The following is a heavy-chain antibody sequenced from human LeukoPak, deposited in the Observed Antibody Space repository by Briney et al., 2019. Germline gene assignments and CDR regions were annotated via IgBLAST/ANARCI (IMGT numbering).Heavy chain of an antibody. Sequence: SETLSLTCAVYGGSFSGYYWSWIRQPPGKGLEWIGEINHSGSTNYNPSLKSRVTISVDTSKNQFSLKLSSVTAADTAVYYCARLVGDYGDYWGQGTLVTVSS. J-gene: IGHJ4*02. V-gene: IGHV4-34*01. D-gene: IGHD4-17*01. CDR1: GGSFSGYY. CDR2: INHSGST. CDR3: ARLVGDYGDY.